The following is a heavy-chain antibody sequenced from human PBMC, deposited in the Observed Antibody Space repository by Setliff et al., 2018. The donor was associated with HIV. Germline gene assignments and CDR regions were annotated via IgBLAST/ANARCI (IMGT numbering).Heavy chain of an antibody. CDR2: IYPGDSEA. D-gene: IGHD3-9*01. J-gene: IGHJ6*03. CDR1: GYIFGLYW. Sequence: GESLKISCKGSGYIFGLYWVAWVRQLPGKGLEWLGIIYPGDSEARYSPSFQGQVTISADKYISTAYLQWSSVKTSNSAMYFCARFPIVYTGYYYYMDVWGRGTAVTVSS. V-gene: IGHV5-51*01. CDR3: ARFPIVYTGYYYYMDV.